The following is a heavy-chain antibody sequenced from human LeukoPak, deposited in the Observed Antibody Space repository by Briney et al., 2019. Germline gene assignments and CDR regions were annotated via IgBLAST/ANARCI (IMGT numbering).Heavy chain of an antibody. J-gene: IGHJ6*04. Sequence: SETLSLTCTVSGGSISSDYWSWIRQPPGKGLEWIAYIYYNGNTNYNPSLKSRVTISVDTSKNQFSLNLTSVTAADTAVYFCARKTDVWGNGTTVTVSS. CDR3: ARKTDV. CDR2: IYYNGNT. V-gene: IGHV4-59*01. CDR1: GGSISSDY.